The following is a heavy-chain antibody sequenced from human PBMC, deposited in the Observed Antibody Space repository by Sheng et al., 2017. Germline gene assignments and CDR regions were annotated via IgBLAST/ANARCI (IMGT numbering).Heavy chain of an antibody. CDR2: IIPILGIA. V-gene: IGHV1-69*04. CDR3: ASNVVEYSSLASHAFDI. CDR1: GGTFSSYA. Sequence: QVQLVQSGAEVKKPGSSVKVSCKASGGTFSSYAISWVRQAPGQGLEWMGGIIPILGIANYAQKFQGRVTITADKSTSTAYMELSSLRSEDTAVYYCASNVVEYSSLASHAFDIWGQGTMVTVSS. J-gene: IGHJ3*02. D-gene: IGHD6-6*01.